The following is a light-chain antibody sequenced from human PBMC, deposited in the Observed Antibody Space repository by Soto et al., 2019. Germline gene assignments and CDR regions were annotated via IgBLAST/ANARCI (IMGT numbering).Light chain of an antibody. V-gene: IGKV1-5*01. J-gene: IGKJ1*01. Sequence: DIQMTQSPSTLSASVGDRVTLTFRASQSVSSWLAWYQQRPGQAPKLLIYDASSLASGVPSRFSGSGSGTEFTLTSSSLQPDDFATYYCQQYNNYGTFGQGTKVDIK. CDR3: QQYNNYGT. CDR1: QSVSSW. CDR2: DAS.